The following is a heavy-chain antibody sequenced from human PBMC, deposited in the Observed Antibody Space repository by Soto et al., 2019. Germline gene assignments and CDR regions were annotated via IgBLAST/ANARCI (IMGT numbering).Heavy chain of an antibody. CDR3: ARGDYCSGGSCYGGGFDY. Sequence: QVQLQESGPGLVKPSGTLSLTCAVSSGSISSSNWWSWVRQPPGKGLEWIGEIYHSGSTNYNPSLKSRVTIAVDKSKNHFSRKLSAVTAAHTVVYYCARGDYCSGGSCYGGGFDYWGQGTLVTVS. J-gene: IGHJ4*02. CDR1: SGSISSSNW. D-gene: IGHD2-15*01. CDR2: IYHSGST. V-gene: IGHV4-4*02.